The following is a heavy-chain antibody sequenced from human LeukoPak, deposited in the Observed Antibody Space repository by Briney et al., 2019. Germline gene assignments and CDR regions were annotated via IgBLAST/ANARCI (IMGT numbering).Heavy chain of an antibody. CDR3: ARVGSWCFDL. V-gene: IGHV3-9*01. D-gene: IGHD6-19*01. Sequence: PGGSLRLSCAASGFAFDDYAMHWVRQAPGKGLEWVSGITWNRDNIGYGDSVKGRFTISRDNAKNSLYLQMNSLRAEDTAVYYCARVGSWCFDLWGRGTLVTVSS. J-gene: IGHJ2*01. CDR1: GFAFDDYA. CDR2: ITWNRDNI.